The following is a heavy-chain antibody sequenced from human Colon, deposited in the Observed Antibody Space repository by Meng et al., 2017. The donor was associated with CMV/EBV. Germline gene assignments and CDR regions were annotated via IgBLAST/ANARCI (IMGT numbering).Heavy chain of an antibody. CDR1: GYSISSGYY. V-gene: IGHV4-38-2*02. D-gene: IGHD3-10*01. J-gene: IGHJ6*02. CDR3: ARDLGEGLQKGGEYYYGMDV. Sequence: SETLSLTCTVSGYSISSGYYWGWIRQPPGKGLEWIGSIYHSGSTYYNPSLKSRVTISVDTSKNQFSLKLSSVTAADTAVYYCARDLGEGLQKGGEYYYGMDVWGQGTTVTVSS. CDR2: IYHSGST.